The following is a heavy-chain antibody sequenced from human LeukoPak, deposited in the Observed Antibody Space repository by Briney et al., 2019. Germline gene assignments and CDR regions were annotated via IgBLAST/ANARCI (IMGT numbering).Heavy chain of an antibody. Sequence: SVKVSCKASGDTFSSYAISWVRQAPGQGLEWMGGIIPIFGTANYAQKFQGRVTITADKSTSTAYMELSSLRSEDTAVYYCARDGGYQQLADYWGQGTLVTVSS. CDR3: ARDGGYQQLADY. CDR2: IIPIFGTA. J-gene: IGHJ4*02. CDR1: GDTFSSYA. D-gene: IGHD6-13*01. V-gene: IGHV1-69*06.